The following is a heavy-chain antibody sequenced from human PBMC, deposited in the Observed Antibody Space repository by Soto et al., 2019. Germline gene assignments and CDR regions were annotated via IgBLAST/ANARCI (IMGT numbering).Heavy chain of an antibody. V-gene: IGHV3-53*02. D-gene: IGHD3-10*01. Sequence: QLVETGGGLIQPGTSLTLSCAASGFSVSRNYMTWVRQAPGKGLEWVSFVYSGGATFYADSVKGRFILSRDDSQNTMYLQMNNLRVEDTAVYYCARVPGRLWGRGTLVTVAS. CDR1: GFSVSRNY. CDR3: ARVPGRL. CDR2: VYSGGAT. J-gene: IGHJ4*02.